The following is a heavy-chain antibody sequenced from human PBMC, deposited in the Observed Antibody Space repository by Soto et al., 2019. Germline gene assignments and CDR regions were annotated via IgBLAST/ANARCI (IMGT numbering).Heavy chain of an antibody. CDR1: GFTFSTYD. CDR2: ISPDGSNK. CDR3: ARDAGYGGNPFDY. D-gene: IGHD2-15*01. V-gene: IGHV3-30*03. Sequence: QVQLVESGGGVVQTGRSLRLSCAASGFTFSTYDIHWVRQAPGTGLEWVAVISPDGSNKYYADSVKGRFTISRDNSKNTVSLEMNSLRAEDTAVYYCARDAGYGGNPFDYWGQGTLVTVSS. J-gene: IGHJ4*02.